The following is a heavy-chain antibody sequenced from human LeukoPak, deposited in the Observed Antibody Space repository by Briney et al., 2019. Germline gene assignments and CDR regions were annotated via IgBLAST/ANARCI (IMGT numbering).Heavy chain of an antibody. V-gene: IGHV3-23*01. CDR2: ISGSGGST. CDR3: ARDRPFWD. CDR1: GFTFSSYA. Sequence: QPGGSLRLSCAASGFTFSSYAMSWVRQAPGKGLEWVSAISGSGGSTYYADSVKGRFTISRDDAKTTVYLQMNSLRAEDLAVYYCARDRPFWDWGQGTLVTVSS. J-gene: IGHJ4*02. D-gene: IGHD3-3*01.